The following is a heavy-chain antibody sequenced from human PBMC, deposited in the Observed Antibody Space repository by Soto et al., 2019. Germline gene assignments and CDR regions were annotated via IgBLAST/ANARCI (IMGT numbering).Heavy chain of an antibody. V-gene: IGHV1-18*01. D-gene: IGHD3-10*01. CDR1: GHTSANYG. J-gene: IGHJ6*02. CDR2: ISVHNGNT. CDR3: ATGDTYGRLDV. Sequence: QVPLVQSGGEVKKPGASVKVSCKASGHTSANYGITWVRQAPGQGLEWMGWISVHNGNTQYAQKLQGRVSMTTDISTSTVYMELRSLRSDDTAVYKCATGDTYGRLDVWGQGTTVAVSS.